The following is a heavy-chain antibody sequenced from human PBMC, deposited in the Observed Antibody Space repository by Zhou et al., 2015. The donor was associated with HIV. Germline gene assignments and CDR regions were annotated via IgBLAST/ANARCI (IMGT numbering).Heavy chain of an antibody. D-gene: IGHD3-10*01. V-gene: IGHV3-48*02. CDR3: ARRRFEGSLSLDT. CDR1: GFTFGDYA. J-gene: IGHJ5*01. CDR2: ISSSSATI. Sequence: EVQLVESGGGLVKPGRSLRLSCTASGFTFGDYAMSWFRQRPGKGLEWISYISSSSATIHYSESVRGRFNISRDNAKNSVYLQMDGLRDEDTAIYYCARRRFEGSLSLDTWGHGTMVTVSS.